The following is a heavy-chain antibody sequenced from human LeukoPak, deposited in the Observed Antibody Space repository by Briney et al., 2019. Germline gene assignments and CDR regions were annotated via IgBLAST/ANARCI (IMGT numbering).Heavy chain of an antibody. J-gene: IGHJ5*02. D-gene: IGHD3-10*01. CDR1: GYTFTSYD. Sequence: ASVKVSCKASGYTFTSYDINWVRQATGQGLEWMGWMNPNSGNTGYAQKFQGRVTMTRNTSISTAYMELSSLRSEDTAVYYCARVITMVRGVIKGWFDPWGQGTLVTVSS. CDR2: MNPNSGNT. CDR3: ARVITMVRGVIKGWFDP. V-gene: IGHV1-8*01.